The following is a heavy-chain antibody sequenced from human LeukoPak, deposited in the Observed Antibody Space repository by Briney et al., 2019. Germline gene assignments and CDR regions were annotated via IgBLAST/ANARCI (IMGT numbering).Heavy chain of an antibody. V-gene: IGHV4-30-4*01. CDR2: IYYSGST. Sequence: SQTLSLTCTVPGGSISSGDYYWSWIRQPPGKGLEWIGYIYYSGSTYYNPSLKSRVTISVDTSKNQFSLKLSSVTAADTAVYYCARVHDSSGYYPYYFDYWGQGTLVTVSS. D-gene: IGHD3-22*01. J-gene: IGHJ4*02. CDR1: GGSISSGDYY. CDR3: ARVHDSSGYYPYYFDY.